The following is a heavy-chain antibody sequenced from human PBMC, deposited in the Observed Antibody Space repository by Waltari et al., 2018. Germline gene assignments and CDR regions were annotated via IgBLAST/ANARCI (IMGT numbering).Heavy chain of an antibody. CDR2: IKQDGSEK. D-gene: IGHD2-8*01. CDR1: GFQVRTYW. J-gene: IGHJ4*02. V-gene: IGHV3-7*01. CDR3: ARTKRYFDL. Sequence: VQPVESWGGLVPPGGALRPFWAASGFQVRTYWMSWVRQAPGKGPEWVANIKQDGSEKSYVDSVKGRFSISRDNAKNSLFLQMNSLRAEDTAVYYCARTKRYFDLWGQGTLVTVSS.